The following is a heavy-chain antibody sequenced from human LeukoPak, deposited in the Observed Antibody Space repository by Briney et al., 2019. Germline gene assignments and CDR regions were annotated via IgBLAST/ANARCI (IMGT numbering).Heavy chain of an antibody. Sequence: GGSLRLSCAASGFTVSSNYMSWVRQAPGKGLEWVSIIYSGGLTYYADSVKGRFTISRDNSKNTLYLQMNSLRAEDTAVYYCAKDGIAVAGFDYWGQGTLVTVSS. CDR2: IYSGGLT. J-gene: IGHJ4*02. CDR3: AKDGIAVAGFDY. V-gene: IGHV3-53*01. D-gene: IGHD6-19*01. CDR1: GFTVSSNY.